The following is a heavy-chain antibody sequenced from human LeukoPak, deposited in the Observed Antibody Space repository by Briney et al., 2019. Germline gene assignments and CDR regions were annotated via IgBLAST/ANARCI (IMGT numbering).Heavy chain of an antibody. Sequence: ASETLSLTCAVYGGSFSGYYWSWIRQPPGKGLEWIGEINHSGSTNYNPSLKSRVTISVDTSKNQFSLKLSSVTAADTAVYYCARVRAAAGTNDDDYCGQGTLVTVSS. V-gene: IGHV4-34*01. J-gene: IGHJ4*02. D-gene: IGHD6-13*01. CDR3: ARVRAAAGTNDDDY. CDR2: INHSGST. CDR1: GGSFSGYY.